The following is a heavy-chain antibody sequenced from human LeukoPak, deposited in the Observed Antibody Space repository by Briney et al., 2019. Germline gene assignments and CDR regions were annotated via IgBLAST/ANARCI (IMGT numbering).Heavy chain of an antibody. Sequence: ASLKVSCKASGYTFTSNAMHWVRQAPGQRLEWMGWINPGNGDTKYSQKFQGRVTITRDTSASTAYMELSSLRSEDTAVYYCARDTGLGRYYDSSGYYSAGRWFDPWGQGTLVTVSS. CDR2: INPGNGDT. CDR1: GYTFTSNA. V-gene: IGHV1-3*01. J-gene: IGHJ5*02. D-gene: IGHD3-22*01. CDR3: ARDTGLGRYYDSSGYYSAGRWFDP.